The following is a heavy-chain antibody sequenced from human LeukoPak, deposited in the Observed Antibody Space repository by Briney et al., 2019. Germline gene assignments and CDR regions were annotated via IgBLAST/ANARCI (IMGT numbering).Heavy chain of an antibody. D-gene: IGHD6-13*01. CDR2: IYYSGST. V-gene: IGHV4-39*07. Sequence: PSETLSLTCTVSGGSISSSSYYWGWIRQPPGKGLEWIGSIYYSGSTYYNPSLKSRVTISVDTSKNQFSLKLSSVTAADTAVYYCAREAGSSWYNWFDPWGQGTLVTVSS. J-gene: IGHJ5*02. CDR3: AREAGSSWYNWFDP. CDR1: GGSISSSSYY.